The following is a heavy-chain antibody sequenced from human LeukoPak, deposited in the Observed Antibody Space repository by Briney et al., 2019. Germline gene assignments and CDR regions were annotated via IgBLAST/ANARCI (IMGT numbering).Heavy chain of an antibody. Sequence: ASVKVSCKASGYTFTCYDINWVRQATGQGLEWMGWMNPNSGNTGYAQKFQGRVTMTRNTSISTAYMELSSLRSEDTAVYYCARARRADGYYFDYWGQGTLVTVSS. CDR3: ARARRADGYYFDY. J-gene: IGHJ4*02. CDR2: MNPNSGNT. V-gene: IGHV1-8*01. CDR1: GYTFTCYD.